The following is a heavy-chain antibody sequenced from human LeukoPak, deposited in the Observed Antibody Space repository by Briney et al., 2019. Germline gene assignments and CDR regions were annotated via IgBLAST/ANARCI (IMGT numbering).Heavy chain of an antibody. J-gene: IGHJ4*02. V-gene: IGHV3-21*01. CDR1: GLPFNSYS. CDR2: ISSSRYI. CDR3: ARDPPYYDFWSDDAYYFDY. D-gene: IGHD3-3*01. Sequence: GGSLSLFCAPSGLPFNSYSMKWVRQAPGKGLEWVSSISSSRYIYYADSVKGRFTISRDNAKNSLYLQMNSLRAEDTAVYYCARDPPYYDFWSDDAYYFDYWGQGTLVTVSP.